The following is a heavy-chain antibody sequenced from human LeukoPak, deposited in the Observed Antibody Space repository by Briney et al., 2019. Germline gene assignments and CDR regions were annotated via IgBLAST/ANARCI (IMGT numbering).Heavy chain of an antibody. J-gene: IGHJ6*02. Sequence: KPSETLSLTCTVSGGSVSSGRYYWSWIRQPPGKGLEWIGYVYYSGSTNYSPSLKSRVTISLDTSENQFSLKLSSVTAADTAVYYCARDGVAAGISGMDVWGQGTTVTVSS. V-gene: IGHV4-61*01. CDR2: VYYSGST. CDR3: ARDGVAAGISGMDV. CDR1: GGSVSSGRYY. D-gene: IGHD6-13*01.